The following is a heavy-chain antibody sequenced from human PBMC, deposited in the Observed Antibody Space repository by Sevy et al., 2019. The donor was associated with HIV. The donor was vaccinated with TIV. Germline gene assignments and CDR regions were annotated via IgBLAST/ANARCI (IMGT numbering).Heavy chain of an antibody. J-gene: IGHJ6*02. V-gene: IGHV3-30*18. CDR1: GFTFSTYG. CDR3: AKEGNSGSSTSTPYGMDV. D-gene: IGHD2-2*01. CDR2: ISYDGSNK. Sequence: GGSLRLSCAASGFTFSTYGMHWVRQAPGKGLEWVAVISYDGSNKYYADSVKGRFTISRDNSKNTLYVQMNSVRAEDTAVYYCAKEGNSGSSTSTPYGMDVWGQGTTVTVSS.